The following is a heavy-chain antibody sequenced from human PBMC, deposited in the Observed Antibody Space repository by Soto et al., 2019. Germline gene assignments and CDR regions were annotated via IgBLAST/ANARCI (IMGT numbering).Heavy chain of an antibody. J-gene: IGHJ4*02. CDR1: GYSFSNVC. Sequence: PGESLKISCHASGYSFSNVCIALVLQMPGEGLEWLGIIYPDDSDTRYSPSFLGQVTISADKSIKTTYLQWSSLKASDTAIYFCASSVLVTSTMNYFDLWGQGTLVTVSS. V-gene: IGHV5-51*01. D-gene: IGHD2-8*02. CDR3: ASSVLVTSTMNYFDL. CDR2: IYPDDSDT.